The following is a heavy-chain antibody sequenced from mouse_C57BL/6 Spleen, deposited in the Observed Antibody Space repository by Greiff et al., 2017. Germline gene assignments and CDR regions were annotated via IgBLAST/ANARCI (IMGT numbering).Heavy chain of an antibody. D-gene: IGHD2-4*01. Sequence: VQLQQSGPELVKPGASVKISCKASGYSFTSYYIHWVKQRPGQGLEWIGWIYPGSGNTKYNEKFKGKATLTADTSSSTAYMQLSSLTSEDSAVYYCARDYNTIYYDYSYAMDYWGQGTSVTVSS. CDR2: IYPGSGNT. CDR3: ARDYNTIYYDYSYAMDY. CDR1: GYSFTSYY. V-gene: IGHV1-66*01. J-gene: IGHJ4*01.